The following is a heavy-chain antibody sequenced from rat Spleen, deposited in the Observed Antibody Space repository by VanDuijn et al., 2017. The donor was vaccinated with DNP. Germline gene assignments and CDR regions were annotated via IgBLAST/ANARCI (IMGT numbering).Heavy chain of an antibody. CDR2: ITSGGDST. CDR1: GFTFTNYW. CDR3: ARHRAIAAIWDY. Sequence: VQLKESGPGLVQPGRSLKLSCVASGFTFTNYWMTWIRQVPGKGLEWVASITSGGDSTYYRDSVKGRFTISRDNAKRILNLQRDSLRSEDTATYYCARHRAIAAIWDYWGQGVMVTVSS. J-gene: IGHJ2*01. D-gene: IGHD1-2*01. V-gene: IGHV5-31*01.